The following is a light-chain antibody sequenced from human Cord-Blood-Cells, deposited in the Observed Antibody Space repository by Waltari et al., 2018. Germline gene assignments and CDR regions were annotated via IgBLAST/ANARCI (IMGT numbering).Light chain of an antibody. CDR2: DVS. V-gene: IGLV2-14*01. CDR1: RSDVGGYNY. J-gene: IGLJ3*02. Sequence: QSALTHPASVSGSPGQSFTISCTESRSDVGGYNYVSRYQQHPGKAPKLMIYDVSNRPSGVSNRFSGSKSGNTASLTISGLQAEDEADYYCSSYTSSSTWVFGGGTKLTVL. CDR3: SSYTSSSTWV.